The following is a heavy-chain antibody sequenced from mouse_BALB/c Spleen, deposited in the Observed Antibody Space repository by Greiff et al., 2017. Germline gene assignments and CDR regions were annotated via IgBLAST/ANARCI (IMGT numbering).Heavy chain of an antibody. CDR1: GFTFSSYT. CDR2: ISSGGSYT. Sequence: EVKLVESGGGLVQPGGSLKLSCAASGFTFSSYTMSWVRQTPEKRLEWVATISSGGSYTYYPDSVKGRFTISRDNAKNTLYLQMSSLRSEDTAMYYCASVPYYFDYWGQGTTLTVSS. V-gene: IGHV5-9-3*01. J-gene: IGHJ2*01. CDR3: ASVPYYFDY. D-gene: IGHD5-1*01.